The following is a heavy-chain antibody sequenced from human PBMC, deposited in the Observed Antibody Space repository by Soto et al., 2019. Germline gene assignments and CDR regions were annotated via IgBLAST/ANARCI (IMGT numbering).Heavy chain of an antibody. V-gene: IGHV2-5*02. CDR1: GFSLSTSGVG. CDR3: AHSPHDYGDSASVGYFDY. CDR2: IYWDDDK. Sequence: QITLKESGPTLVKPTQTLTLTCTFSGFSLSTSGVGVGWIRQPPGKALEWLALIYWDDDKRYSPSLKSRLTITKDTSNNQVVLTMTNMDPVDTAPYYCAHSPHDYGDSASVGYFDYWGQGTLVTVSS. D-gene: IGHD4-17*01. J-gene: IGHJ4*02.